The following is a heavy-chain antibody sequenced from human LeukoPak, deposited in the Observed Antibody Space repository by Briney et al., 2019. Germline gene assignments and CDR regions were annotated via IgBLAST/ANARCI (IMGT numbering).Heavy chain of an antibody. Sequence: PGGSLRLSCAASGFTFSSYGMHWVRQAPGKGLEWVAVIWYDGSNKYYADSVKGRFTISRDNSKNTLYLQMNSLRAEDTAVYYCARDRYSYGIRYYFDYWGQGTLVTVSS. CDR1: GFTFSSYG. J-gene: IGHJ4*02. CDR3: ARDRYSYGIRYYFDY. V-gene: IGHV3-33*01. D-gene: IGHD5-18*01. CDR2: IWYDGSNK.